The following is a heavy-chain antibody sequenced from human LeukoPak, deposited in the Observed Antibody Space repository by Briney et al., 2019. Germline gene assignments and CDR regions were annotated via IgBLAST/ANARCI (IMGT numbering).Heavy chain of an antibody. CDR1: GGSISSGGYY. CDR2: IYYSGST. Sequence: SETLSLTCTVSGGSISSGGYYWSWIRQHPGKGLVWIGYIYYSGSTYYNPSLKSRVTISVDTSKNQFSLKLSSVTAAGTAVSYCARELWFGELLGSYCYDYWGQGTLGTASS. J-gene: IGHJ4*02. CDR3: ARELWFGELLGSYCYDY. D-gene: IGHD3-10*01. V-gene: IGHV4-31*03.